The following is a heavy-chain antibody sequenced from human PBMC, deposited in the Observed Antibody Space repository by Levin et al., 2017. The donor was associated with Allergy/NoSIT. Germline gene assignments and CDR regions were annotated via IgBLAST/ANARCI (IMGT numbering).Heavy chain of an antibody. CDR1: GYTFSSYA. D-gene: IGHD5-18*01. Sequence: GGSLRLSCAASGYTFSSYAVHWVRQAPGKGLEWVAFISYDGSNKYYADSVKGRFTISRDNSNNILYLQMNSLRAEDTAVYYCARGGYRYGYVHDYWGQGTLVIVSS. J-gene: IGHJ4*02. CDR2: ISYDGSNK. V-gene: IGHV3-30-3*01. CDR3: ARGGYRYGYVHDY.